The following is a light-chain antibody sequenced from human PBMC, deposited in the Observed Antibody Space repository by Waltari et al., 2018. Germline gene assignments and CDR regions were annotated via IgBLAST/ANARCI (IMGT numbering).Light chain of an antibody. CDR3: QERSNWPGGA. J-gene: IGKJ4*01. CDR2: DAS. V-gene: IGKV3-11*01. CDR1: QSVRTY. Sequence: EIVLSQSPATVSISTGVRATLSCRASQSVRTYLAWYQHRPGQAPRLLIYDASNRATDVPARFSGSGSGTDFTLTISSLQPEDFAAYYCQERSNWPGGAFGGGTKVEIK.